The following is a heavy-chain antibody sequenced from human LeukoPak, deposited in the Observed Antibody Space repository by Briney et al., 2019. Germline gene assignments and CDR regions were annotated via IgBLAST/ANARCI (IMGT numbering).Heavy chain of an antibody. CDR1: GFTFDDYG. CDR3: ARNRDSTAMGSFDY. CDR2: INWNGGST. J-gene: IGHJ4*02. D-gene: IGHD5-18*01. Sequence: SGGSLRLSCAASGFTFDDYGMSWVRQAPGKGLEWVSGINWNGGSTGYADSVKGRFNISRDNAKNSLYLQMNSLRAEDTALYYCARNRDSTAMGSFDYWGQGTLVTVSS. V-gene: IGHV3-20*04.